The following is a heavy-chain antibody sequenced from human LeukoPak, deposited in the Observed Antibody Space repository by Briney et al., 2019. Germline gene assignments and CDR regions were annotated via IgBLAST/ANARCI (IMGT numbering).Heavy chain of an antibody. CDR2: INSDGSGT. CDR1: GFTFSSYW. V-gene: IGHV3-74*01. CDR3: ARDRKVVPAAIRAENWFDP. D-gene: IGHD2-2*02. J-gene: IGHJ5*02. Sequence: GGSLRLSCAASGFTFSSYWMHWVRQAPGKGLVWVSRINSDGSGTSYADSVKGRFTISRDNAKNTLYLQMNSLRAEDTAVYYCARDRKVVPAAIRAENWFDPWGQGTLVTVSS.